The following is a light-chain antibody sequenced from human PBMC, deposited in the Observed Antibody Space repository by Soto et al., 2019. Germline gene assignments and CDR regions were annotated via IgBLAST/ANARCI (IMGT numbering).Light chain of an antibody. CDR2: EVS. Sequence: QSALTQPASVSGSPGQSITISCTGSSSDIGRYNYVSWYQQLPGKAPKLIIYEVSNRPSGVSDRFSGSKSGNTASLTISGLQAEDEADYYCCSYVGGYSYVFGIGTKLTVL. CDR1: SSDIGRYNY. J-gene: IGLJ1*01. V-gene: IGLV2-14*03. CDR3: CSYVGGYSYV.